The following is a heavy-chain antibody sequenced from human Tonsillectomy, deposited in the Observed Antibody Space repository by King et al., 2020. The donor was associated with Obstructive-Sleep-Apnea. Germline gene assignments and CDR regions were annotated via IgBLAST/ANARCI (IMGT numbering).Heavy chain of an antibody. CDR2: IYHSGST. Sequence: VQLQESGPGLVNPSGTLSLTCVVSGGSISSGNWWSWVRQPPGKGLEWIGEIYHSGSTNYNPSLKSRVTTSVDRSKTQFSLKLTSVTAADTAVYYCARGYVTLSYGMDVWGQGTAVTVSS. D-gene: IGHD3-3*01. V-gene: IGHV4-4*02. CDR1: GGSISSGNW. J-gene: IGHJ6*02. CDR3: ARGYVTLSYGMDV.